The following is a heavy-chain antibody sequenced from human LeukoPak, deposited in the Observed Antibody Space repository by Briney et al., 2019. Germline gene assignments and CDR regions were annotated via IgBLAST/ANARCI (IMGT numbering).Heavy chain of an antibody. CDR1: GYSFIGYY. CDR3: ATLYYYYHSYHFKEV. Sequence: ASVKVSCKASGYSFIGYYIHWVRQAPGQGLEWMAWINPNSGATKYAQNFQGRVTVTRDTSTTTAYMELRSLRSDDTAVYYCATLYYYYHSYHFKEVWGKGAPVTVSS. J-gene: IGHJ6*03. CDR2: INPNSGAT. V-gene: IGHV1-2*02. D-gene: IGHD3-10*01.